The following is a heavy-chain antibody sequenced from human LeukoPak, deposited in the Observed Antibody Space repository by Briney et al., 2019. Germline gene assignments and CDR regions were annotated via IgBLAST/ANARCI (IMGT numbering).Heavy chain of an antibody. D-gene: IGHD6-19*01. CDR2: IHYSGTT. V-gene: IGHV4-59*08. Sequence: PSETLSLTCTVSGGSISSYYWSWIRQPPGKGLEWIGYIHYSGTTRYNPSLMSRVSISVDMSKNRLSLKLSSVTAADAAVYYCARHRIEVAGSYFDYWGQGTLVTVSS. CDR3: ARHRIEVAGSYFDY. J-gene: IGHJ4*02. CDR1: GGSISSYY.